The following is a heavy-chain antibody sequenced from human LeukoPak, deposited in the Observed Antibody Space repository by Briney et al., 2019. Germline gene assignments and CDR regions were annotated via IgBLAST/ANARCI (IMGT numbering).Heavy chain of an antibody. CDR3: ARDRRRDLLHAFDI. D-gene: IGHD1-26*01. V-gene: IGHV4-59*01. Sequence: SETLSLTCTVSGGTISRYYWSWLRQPPGKGLEWIAYIDYSGSTNYNPSLKSRLTISLDASKNQFSLKLRSVTAADTAVYYCARDRRRDLLHAFDIWGQGTMVTVSS. CDR1: GGTISRYY. CDR2: IDYSGST. J-gene: IGHJ3*02.